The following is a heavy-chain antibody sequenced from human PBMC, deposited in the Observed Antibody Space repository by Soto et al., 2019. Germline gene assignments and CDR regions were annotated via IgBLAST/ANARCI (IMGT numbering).Heavy chain of an antibody. CDR2: IYFRCNN. CDR3: ARLEGLATISYYFDF. CDR1: GDSINSDKYY. J-gene: IGHJ4*02. V-gene: IGHV4-39*01. D-gene: IGHD3-9*01. Sequence: QLQLQESGPGLVKPSETLSLTCSVSGDSINSDKYYWGWIRQPPGKGLEWIGSIYFRCNNYYNPSLHTRVNISLDKSKSQFSLKLNSVTAADSAVYFCARLEGLATISYYFDFWGQGALVTVSS.